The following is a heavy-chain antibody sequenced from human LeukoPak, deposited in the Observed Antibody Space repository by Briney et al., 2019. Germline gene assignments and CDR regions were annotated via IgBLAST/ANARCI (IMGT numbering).Heavy chain of an antibody. V-gene: IGHV3-7*03. D-gene: IGHD3-10*01. CDR1: GFTFTSFY. CDR3: ILGLSFRGVNTPYY. CDR2: INLDGSEQ. Sequence: PGGSLRLSCVASGFTFTSFYMSWVRQAPGRGLGWVANINLDGSEQYYVDSVKGRFTISRDNAKNSLYLQMNSLKTEDTAVYYCILGLSFRGVNTPYYWGQGTLVTVSS. J-gene: IGHJ4*02.